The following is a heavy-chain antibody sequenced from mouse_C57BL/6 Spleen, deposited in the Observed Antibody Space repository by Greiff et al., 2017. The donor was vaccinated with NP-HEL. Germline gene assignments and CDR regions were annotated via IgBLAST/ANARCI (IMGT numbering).Heavy chain of an antibody. CDR2: FYPGSGSI. J-gene: IGHJ3*01. CDR1: GYTFTEYT. CDR3: ARHEEEGYSKKSSWFAY. V-gene: IGHV1-62-2*01. Sequence: QVQLKQSGAELVKPGASVKLSCKASGYTFTEYTIHWVKQRSGQGLEWIGWFYPGSGSIKYNEKFKDKATLTADKSSSTVYMELSRLTSEDSAVYFCARHEEEGYSKKSSWFAYWGKGTLVTVSA. D-gene: IGHD2-5*01.